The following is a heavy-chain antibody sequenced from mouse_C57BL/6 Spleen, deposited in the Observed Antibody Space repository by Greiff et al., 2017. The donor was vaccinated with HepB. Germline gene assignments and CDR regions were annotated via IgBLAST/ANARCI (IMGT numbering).Heavy chain of an antibody. CDR1: GYSITSGYY. CDR2: ISYDGSN. Sequence: EVKLVESGPGLVKPSQSLSLTCSVTGYSITSGYYWNWIRQFPGNKLEWKGYISYDGSNNYNPSLKNRISITRDTSKNQFFLKLNSVTTEDTATYYCARDYYGIGDYWGQGTTLTVSS. V-gene: IGHV3-6*01. D-gene: IGHD1-1*02. J-gene: IGHJ2*01. CDR3: ARDYYGIGDY.